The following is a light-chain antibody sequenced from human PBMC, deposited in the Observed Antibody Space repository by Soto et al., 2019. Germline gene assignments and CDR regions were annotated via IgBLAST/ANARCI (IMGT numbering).Light chain of an antibody. Sequence: IEVTQSQSSLAASLGDRVTISCRASQTIGTYVNWYRQKSGAAPELLIYDASTLQSGVPSRFRGGASGTDFTLTISSLQLDDFATYYCQQSYNTPLTFGQGTRWIS. V-gene: IGKV1-39*01. CDR3: QQSYNTPLT. CDR1: QTIGTY. J-gene: IGKJ1*01. CDR2: DAS.